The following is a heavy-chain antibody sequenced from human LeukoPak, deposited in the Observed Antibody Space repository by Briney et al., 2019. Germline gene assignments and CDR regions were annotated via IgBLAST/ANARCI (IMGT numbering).Heavy chain of an antibody. CDR2: IYYSGST. CDR3: AREGGGNAFDY. CDR1: GGSISSYY. V-gene: IGHV4-59*01. D-gene: IGHD4-23*01. Sequence: PSETLSLTCTVSGGSISSYYWSWIRQPPGTGLEWIGYIYYSGSTNYNPSLKSRVTISVDTSKNQFSLKLSSVTAADTAVYYCAREGGGNAFDYWGQGTLVTVSS. J-gene: IGHJ4*02.